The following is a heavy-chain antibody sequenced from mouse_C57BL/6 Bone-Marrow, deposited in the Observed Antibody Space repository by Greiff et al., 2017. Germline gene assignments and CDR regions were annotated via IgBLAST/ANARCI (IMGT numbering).Heavy chain of an antibody. CDR1: GYTFTSYG. D-gene: IGHD6-2*01. Sequence: VKLQESGAELARPGASVKLSCKASGYTFTSYGISWVKQRTGQGLEWIGEIYPRSGNTYYNEKFKGKATLTADKSSSTAYMELRSLTSEDSAVYFCAISGSPCAMDYWGQGTSVTVSS. CDR2: IYPRSGNT. CDR3: AISGSPCAMDY. J-gene: IGHJ4*01. V-gene: IGHV1-81*01.